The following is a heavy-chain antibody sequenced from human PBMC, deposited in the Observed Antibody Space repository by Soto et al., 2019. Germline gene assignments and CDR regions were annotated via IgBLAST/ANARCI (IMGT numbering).Heavy chain of an antibody. CDR2: IYSGGST. Sequence: EVQLVESGGGLIQPGGSLRLSCAASGFTVSSNYMSWVRQAPGKGLEWVSVIYSGGSTYYADSVKGRFTISRDNSKNTLYLQMNSLRAEDTAVYYCARDPFADVSGRNYWGQGTLVTVSS. CDR1: GFTVSSNY. CDR3: ARDPFADVSGRNY. J-gene: IGHJ4*02. D-gene: IGHD3-10*01. V-gene: IGHV3-53*01.